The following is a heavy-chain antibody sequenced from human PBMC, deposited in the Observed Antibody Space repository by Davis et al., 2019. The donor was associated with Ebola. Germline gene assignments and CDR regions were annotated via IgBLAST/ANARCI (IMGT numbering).Heavy chain of an antibody. Sequence: GESLKISCQYSGYNFATYWIGWVRQMPGKGLEWMGIIYPGDSYTNYSPSFQGHVTISADKSISTAYLQWSSLKASDTAMYYCAREEWYYYYMDVWGKGTTVTVS. CDR1: GYNFATYW. J-gene: IGHJ6*03. V-gene: IGHV5-51*01. CDR2: IYPGDSYT. D-gene: IGHD3-3*01. CDR3: AREEWYYYYMDV.